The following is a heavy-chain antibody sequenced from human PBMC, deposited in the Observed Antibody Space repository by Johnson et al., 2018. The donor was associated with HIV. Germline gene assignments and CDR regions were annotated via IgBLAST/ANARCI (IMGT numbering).Heavy chain of an antibody. J-gene: IGHJ3*02. CDR2: IYSGGST. D-gene: IGHD5-24*01. CDR3: ARDQGGSSMRWLQSTGFAFDI. Sequence: VQLVESGGGVVQPGRSLRLSCAASGFTVSSNYMSWVRQAPGKGLEWVSVIYSGGSTYYADSVKGRFTISRDNSKNTLYLQMNSLRAEDTAVYYCARDQGGSSMRWLQSTGFAFDIWGQGTMVTVSS. CDR1: GFTVSSNY. V-gene: IGHV3-66*01.